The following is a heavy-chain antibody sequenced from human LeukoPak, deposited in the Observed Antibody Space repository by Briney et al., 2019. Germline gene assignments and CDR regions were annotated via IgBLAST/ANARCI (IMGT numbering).Heavy chain of an antibody. CDR1: GYTLTELS. J-gene: IGHJ4*02. CDR3: ATDTYYYGSGSYLLDY. D-gene: IGHD3-10*01. Sequence: ASVKVSCKVSGYTLTELSMHWVRQAPGKGLEWMGGFDPEDGETIYAQKFQGRVTMTEDTSTDTAYMELSSLRSENTAMYYCATDTYYYGSGSYLLDYWGQGTLVTVSS. CDR2: FDPEDGET. V-gene: IGHV1-24*01.